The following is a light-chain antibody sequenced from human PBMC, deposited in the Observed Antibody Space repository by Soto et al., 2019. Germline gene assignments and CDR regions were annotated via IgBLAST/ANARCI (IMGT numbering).Light chain of an antibody. Sequence: EVALTQSPGTLSLSPGERATLSCRASQSVSNNYLAWYQQKPGQAPRLLIFGSSDRATGIPDRFSGSGSGTDFTLTISRLEPEDFAVYYCEEHGSSPPYTFGQGTKLEIK. CDR1: QSVSNNY. CDR3: EEHGSSPPYT. V-gene: IGKV3-20*01. J-gene: IGKJ2*01. CDR2: GSS.